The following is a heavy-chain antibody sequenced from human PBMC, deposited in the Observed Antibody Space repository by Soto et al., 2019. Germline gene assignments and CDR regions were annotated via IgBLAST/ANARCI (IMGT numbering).Heavy chain of an antibody. Sequence: QVQLVESGGGLVKPGGSLRLSCAASGFTFSVYYMSWIRQAPGKGLEWISYISSSGTTENYTDFVKGQFTVSRDNAKNSRYLQVKSLRAEDTAVYYCARDRGAVVGQYFDYWGQGILVTVSS. CDR2: ISSSGTTE. CDR1: GFTFSVYY. V-gene: IGHV3-11*01. J-gene: IGHJ4*02. CDR3: ARDRGAVVGQYFDY. D-gene: IGHD6-19*01.